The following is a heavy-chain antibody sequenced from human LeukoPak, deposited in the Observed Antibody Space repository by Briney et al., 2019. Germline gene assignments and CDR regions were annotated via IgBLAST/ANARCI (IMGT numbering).Heavy chain of an antibody. J-gene: IGHJ6*03. CDR3: ARDGLRGYTYGRNYSYFYYLDV. V-gene: IGHV1-2*02. CDR1: GYTFIGYY. D-gene: IGHD5-18*01. Sequence: ASVKVSYKASGYTFIGYYMHWVRQAPGQGLEWMGFINPYSGGTNYAQKFQGRVSMTRDTSISTAYMELSRLRSDDTAVYYCARDGLRGYTYGRNYSYFYYLDVWGKGTTVTISS. CDR2: INPYSGGT.